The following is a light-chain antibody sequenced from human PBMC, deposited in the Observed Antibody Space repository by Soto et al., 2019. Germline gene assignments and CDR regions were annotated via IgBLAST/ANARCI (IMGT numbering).Light chain of an antibody. Sequence: DIVLTQSPGALSLSPGERATLSCRASQSVSSSFLAWYQQKPGQAPRLLIYGASSWATGIPDRFSGSGSGRDFTLTISRLEPEDFAVYYCQQYDSSPRTYGQGTKVEIK. CDR1: QSVSSSF. CDR2: GAS. CDR3: QQYDSSPRT. V-gene: IGKV3-20*01. J-gene: IGKJ1*01.